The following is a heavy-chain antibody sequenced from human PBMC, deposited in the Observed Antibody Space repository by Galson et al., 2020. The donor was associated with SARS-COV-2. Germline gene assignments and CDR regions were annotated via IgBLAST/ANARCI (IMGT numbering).Heavy chain of an antibody. V-gene: IGHV4-39*01. Sequence: SETLSLTCTVSGGSISSSIYFWGWIRQPPGQALQWIGTTYDSESTYYDPSLKSRLTISVDTSKNQFSLKLSSVTAADTAVYYCARHGRGELLFPFDYWGQGILVTVSS. J-gene: IGHJ4*02. CDR1: GGSISSSIYF. CDR3: ARHGRGELLFPFDY. CDR2: TYDSEST. D-gene: IGHD1-26*01.